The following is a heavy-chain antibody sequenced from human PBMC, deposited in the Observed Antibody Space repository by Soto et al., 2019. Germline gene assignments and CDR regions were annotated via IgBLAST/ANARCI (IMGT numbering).Heavy chain of an antibody. D-gene: IGHD6-19*01. J-gene: IGHJ6*02. CDR3: ARDLKVAASNSYFYYGMDV. CDR2: ISRSSSNI. CDR1: GFSFSNYT. Sequence: RWSLRLSCAASGFSFSNYTMNWSRQAPGKGLDWLSSISRSSSNIFYADSVKGRFTVSRDNANNLLYLQINSLSAEDTAIYYCARDLKVAASNSYFYYGMDVWGQGTTVTVSS. V-gene: IGHV3-21*01.